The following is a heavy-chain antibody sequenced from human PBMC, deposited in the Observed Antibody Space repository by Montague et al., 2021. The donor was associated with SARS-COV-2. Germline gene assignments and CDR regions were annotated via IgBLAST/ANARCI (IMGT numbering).Heavy chain of an antibody. CDR3: VRDTGSAQAGFDA. CDR1: GESVWSNTAA. Sequence: CAISGESVWSNTAAWNWNRQSPSGGLERLGRKNYRSKWTSDYATSVEGRISIDPDTSKNQFFLHLRSVTPEDTGVYYCVRDTGSAQAGFDAWGQGTLVTVSS. J-gene: IGHJ4*02. CDR2: KNYRSKWTS. D-gene: IGHD4-17*01. V-gene: IGHV6-1*01.